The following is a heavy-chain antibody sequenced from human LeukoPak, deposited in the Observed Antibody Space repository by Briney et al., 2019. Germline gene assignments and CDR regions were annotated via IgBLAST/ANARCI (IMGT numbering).Heavy chain of an antibody. CDR1: GYSFTAYW. D-gene: IGHD3-10*01. Sequence: GESLKISRKGSGYSFTAYWIGWVRQMPGKGLEWMGVVYPGDSDSDTKYSPSFQGQVTISADKSISTAYLQWNSLKASDTAIYYCARRDYYGSGSYWGAFDYWGQGTLVTASS. CDR2: VYPGDSDSDT. V-gene: IGHV5-51*01. CDR3: ARRDYYGSGSYWGAFDY. J-gene: IGHJ4*02.